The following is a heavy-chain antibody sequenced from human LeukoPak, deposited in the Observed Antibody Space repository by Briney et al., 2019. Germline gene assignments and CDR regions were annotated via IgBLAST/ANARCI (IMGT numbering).Heavy chain of an antibody. CDR2: ISGSGGST. V-gene: IGHV3-23*01. CDR1: GFTFSSYP. Sequence: PGGSLRLSCAASGFTFSSYPMSWVRQAPGKGLEWVSAISGSGGSTYYADSVKGRFTISRDNSKNTLYLQMNSLRAEDTAVYYCATAYCSSTSCYRSPYYYFDYWGQGTLVTVSS. J-gene: IGHJ4*02. D-gene: IGHD2-2*02. CDR3: ATAYCSSTSCYRSPYYYFDY.